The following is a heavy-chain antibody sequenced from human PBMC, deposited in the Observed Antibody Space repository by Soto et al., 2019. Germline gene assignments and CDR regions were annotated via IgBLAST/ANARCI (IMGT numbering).Heavy chain of an antibody. CDR2: IHYSGVT. V-gene: IGHV4-59*02. D-gene: IGHD4-4*01. CDR1: VVSVSSHS. J-gene: IGHJ4*02. Sequence: SETLSLTCTVSVVSVSSHSWNWIRKRPGKWLEWIGYIHYSGVTKXXPSLKSRVXISLDTSEKILXLKLTXFATADTAVYYCARGLHPLLFDYWRQGLMVTGS. CDR3: ARGLHPLLFDY.